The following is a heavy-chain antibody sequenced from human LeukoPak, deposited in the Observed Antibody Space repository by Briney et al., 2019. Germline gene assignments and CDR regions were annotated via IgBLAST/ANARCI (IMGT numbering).Heavy chain of an antibody. V-gene: IGHV3-48*03. CDR1: GFTFSSYE. CDR3: ARDLYYFVSGSYVPGLPDY. D-gene: IGHD3-10*01. Sequence: PLGSLRLSCVAPGFTFSSYEMNWVRHTRGMGVWWVSHICGRGGYIYYAESVKGRFTISRDNAKNSLYLQMNSLRAEDTAVYYCARDLYYFVSGSYVPGLPDYWGQGTLVTVSS. J-gene: IGHJ4*02. CDR2: ICGRGGYI.